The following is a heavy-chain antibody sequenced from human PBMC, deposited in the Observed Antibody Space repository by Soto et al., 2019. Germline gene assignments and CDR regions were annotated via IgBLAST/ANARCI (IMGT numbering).Heavy chain of an antibody. D-gene: IGHD3-16*01. V-gene: IGHV4-30-4*01. CDR2: IFSSGTT. Sequence: QVQLRESGPGLVMPSQTLSLTCTVSGDSISSGNKYWSWIRQPPGKGLEWIGYIFSSGTTYYNPPLKSRLTMSLDASQNQFPLKLNSPTDADTAVYFCARVPSPFDYYYAMDVWGQGTTVTVSS. CDR1: GDSISSGNKY. J-gene: IGHJ6*02. CDR3: ARVPSPFDYYYAMDV.